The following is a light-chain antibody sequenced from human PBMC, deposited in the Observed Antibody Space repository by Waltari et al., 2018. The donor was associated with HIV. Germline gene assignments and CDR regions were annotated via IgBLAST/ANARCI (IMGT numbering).Light chain of an antibody. J-gene: IGLJ3*02. V-gene: IGLV2-14*01. CDR3: SSFTASGTQV. Sequence: QSALAQPASVSGSPGQSITISCTGTSRDVGSYNYVSWYQNHPGKAPNLMIYEVTSRPSGVSNRFSGSKSGNTASLTISGLQAEDEADYYCSSFTASGTQVFGGGTKLTVL. CDR2: EVT. CDR1: SRDVGSYNY.